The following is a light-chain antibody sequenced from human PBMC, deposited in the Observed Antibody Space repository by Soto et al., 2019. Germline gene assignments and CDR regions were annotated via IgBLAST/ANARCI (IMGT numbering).Light chain of an antibody. CDR1: QSVRNSY. CDR2: GAS. J-gene: IGKJ2*01. CDR3: QQYGSSPYT. V-gene: IGKV3-20*01. Sequence: EILVTQSPDTLSLSPGERATLSCRASQSVRNSYLAWYQQKPGQAPRLLIYGASGRASGIPERFSGSGSGTDFTLTSSRLEPEDFAVYYCQQYGSSPYTFGQGTKLEI.